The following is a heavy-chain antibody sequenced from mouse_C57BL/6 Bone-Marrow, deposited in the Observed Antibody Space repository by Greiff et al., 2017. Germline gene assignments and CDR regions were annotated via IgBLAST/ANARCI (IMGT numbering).Heavy chain of an antibody. J-gene: IGHJ3*01. Sequence: VKLQQPGAELVKPGASVKLSCKASGYTFTSYWMHWVKQRPGQGLEWIGMIHPNSGSTNYNQKFKDKATLTVAKSSSTAYMQLSSLTSEDSAVYYCARGVYSNYGAYWGQGTLVTVSA. D-gene: IGHD2-5*01. CDR3: ARGVYSNYGAY. CDR1: GYTFTSYW. CDR2: IHPNSGST. V-gene: IGHV1-64*01.